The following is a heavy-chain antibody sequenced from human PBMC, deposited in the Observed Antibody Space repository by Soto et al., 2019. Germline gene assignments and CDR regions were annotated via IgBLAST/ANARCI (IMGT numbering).Heavy chain of an antibody. J-gene: IGHJ6*02. D-gene: IGHD1-20*01. CDR1: GYSFTSYW. CDR2: IYTGVANT. V-gene: IGHV5-51*01. CDR3: ARRDITGTKDV. Sequence: GGSLKISCKGPGYSFTSYWIGWGRPMPGKGLGWMGNIYTGVANTTTRPSFQGQATISADKSISPGYLQWSSLKASDTAMYYCARRDITGTKDVWGPGTTVPVSS.